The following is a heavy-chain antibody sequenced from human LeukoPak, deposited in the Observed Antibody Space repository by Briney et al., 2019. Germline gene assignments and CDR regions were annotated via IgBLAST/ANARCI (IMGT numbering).Heavy chain of an antibody. Sequence: PGRSLRLSCAASGFTFDDYAMHWVRQVPGKGLEWVSGISWNSVSIVYADSVKGRFTISRDNVKNSLYLQMNSLRAEDMAFYYCARGRSYHYMDVWGKGTTVTVSS. CDR1: GFTFDDYA. CDR3: ARGRSYHYMDV. J-gene: IGHJ6*03. CDR2: ISWNSVSI. V-gene: IGHV3-9*03. D-gene: IGHD2-15*01.